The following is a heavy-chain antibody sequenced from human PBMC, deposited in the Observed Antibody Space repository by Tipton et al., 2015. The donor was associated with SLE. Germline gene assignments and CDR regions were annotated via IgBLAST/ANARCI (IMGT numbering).Heavy chain of an antibody. J-gene: IGHJ4*02. Sequence: TLSLTCTVSGGSISSSYWSWIRQPPGKGLEWIGFIYYSGSTNYNPSLKSRVTISVETSKNQFSLKLSSVTAADTAVYYCARYSSSWYFDYWGQGTLVTVSS. V-gene: IGHV4-59*01. CDR1: GGSISSSY. CDR2: IYYSGST. CDR3: ARYSSSWYFDY. D-gene: IGHD6-13*01.